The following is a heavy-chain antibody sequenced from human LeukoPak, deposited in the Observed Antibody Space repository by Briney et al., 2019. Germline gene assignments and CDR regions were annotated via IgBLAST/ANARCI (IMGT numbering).Heavy chain of an antibody. CDR3: GRHFKYSYDSSGYPRDVFDI. Sequence: PSETLSLTCSVSGGSISCYYWSWIRQSPGEGLVWMGYIHYSGSTNYNPSLRSRVTISLDMSKNQFSLKLSSVTAADTALYYCGRHFKYSYDSSGYPRDVFDIWGRGTMVTVSS. V-gene: IGHV4-59*08. CDR1: GGSISCYY. J-gene: IGHJ3*02. CDR2: IHYSGST. D-gene: IGHD3-22*01.